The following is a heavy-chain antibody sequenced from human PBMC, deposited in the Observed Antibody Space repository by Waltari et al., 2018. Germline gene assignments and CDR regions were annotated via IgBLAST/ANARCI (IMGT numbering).Heavy chain of an antibody. J-gene: IGHJ6*02. Sequence: GLEWVSYISSSCSTIYYADSVKGRFTISRDNAKNSLYLQMNSLRAEDTAVYYCARGGRGYSGYGYYYYYGMDVWGQGTTVTVSS. D-gene: IGHD5-12*01. V-gene: IGHV3-48*03. CDR3: ARGGRGYSGYGYYYYYGMDV. CDR2: ISSSCSTI.